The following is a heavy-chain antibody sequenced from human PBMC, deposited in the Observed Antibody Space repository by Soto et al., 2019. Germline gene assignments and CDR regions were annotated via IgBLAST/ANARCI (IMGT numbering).Heavy chain of an antibody. Sequence: GESLKISCKGSGYSFTSYWIGWVRQMPGKGLEWMGIIYPGDSDTRYSPSFQGQVTISADKSISTAYLQWSSLKASDTAMYYCARLLGLVVPAAKPVGYYYYGMDVWGQGTTVTVSS. J-gene: IGHJ6*02. CDR1: GYSFTSYW. CDR2: IYPGDSDT. V-gene: IGHV5-51*01. CDR3: ARLLGLVVPAAKPVGYYYYGMDV. D-gene: IGHD2-2*02.